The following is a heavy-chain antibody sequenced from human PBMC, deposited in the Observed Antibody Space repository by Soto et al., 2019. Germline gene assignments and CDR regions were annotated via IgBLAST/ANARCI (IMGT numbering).Heavy chain of an antibody. J-gene: IGHJ5*02. CDR2: INPIIGNT. D-gene: IGHD3-16*01. Sequence: ASVKVSCKAPGGTFSIYAISWVRQAPGQGLEWMGWINPIIGNTDYAQKFQGRVTMTRNNSISTAYMELSSLRSEDTAVYYCARGVWGSYDWFDPWGQGTLVTAPQ. V-gene: IGHV1-8*02. CDR1: GGTFSIYA. CDR3: ARGVWGSYDWFDP.